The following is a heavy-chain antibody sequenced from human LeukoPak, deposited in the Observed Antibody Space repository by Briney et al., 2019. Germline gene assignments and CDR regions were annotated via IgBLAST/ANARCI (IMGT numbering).Heavy chain of an antibody. CDR3: ASQKVGTREFDY. D-gene: IGHD1-26*01. V-gene: IGHV1-2*06. CDR2: INPNSGDT. Sequence: ASVKVSCKASAYTFTGYYMHWVRQAPGQGLEWMGRINPNSGDTNSAQIFQGRVTMTRDTSISTAYMELSRLRSDDTAVYYCASQKVGTREFDYWGQGTLVTVSS. CDR1: AYTFTGYY. J-gene: IGHJ4*02.